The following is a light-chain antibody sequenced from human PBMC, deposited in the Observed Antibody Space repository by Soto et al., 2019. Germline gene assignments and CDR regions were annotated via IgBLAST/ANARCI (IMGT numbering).Light chain of an antibody. Sequence: QSALTQPPSASGSPGQSVTISCTGTCSDIGGYNFVSWYQQFPGKAPKLIIYEVTKRPSGVPDRFSGSKSGNTASLTVSGLQTADEADYYCSSYGGSNNFVFGTGTKVTVL. CDR3: SSYGGSNNFV. V-gene: IGLV2-8*01. CDR1: CSDIGGYNF. J-gene: IGLJ1*01. CDR2: EVT.